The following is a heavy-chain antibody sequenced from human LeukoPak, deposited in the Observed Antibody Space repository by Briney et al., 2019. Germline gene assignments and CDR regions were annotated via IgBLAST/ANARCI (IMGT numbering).Heavy chain of an antibody. D-gene: IGHD4-17*01. Sequence: PGGSLRLSCAASGFTFGSYGMHWVRQAPGKGLEWVAFIRYDGSNKYYADSVKGRFTISRDNSKNTLYLQMNSLRAEDTAVYYCAKPSTHDYGDYKGGFDYWGQGTLVTVSS. J-gene: IGHJ4*02. CDR3: AKPSTHDYGDYKGGFDY. CDR2: IRYDGSNK. CDR1: GFTFGSYG. V-gene: IGHV3-30*02.